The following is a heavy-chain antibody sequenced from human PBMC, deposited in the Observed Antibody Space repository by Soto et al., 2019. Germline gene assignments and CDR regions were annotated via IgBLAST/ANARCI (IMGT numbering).Heavy chain of an antibody. Sequence: GGSLRLSCPASGFTFGDYAMSWVRQAPGKGLEWVGFIRSKAYGGTTEYAASVKGRFTISRDDSKSIAYLQMNSLKTEDTAVYYCTRDGYCSGGSCYSHYYYGMDVWGQGTTVTVSS. CDR3: TRDGYCSGGSCYSHYYYGMDV. D-gene: IGHD2-15*01. CDR1: GFTFGDYA. CDR2: IRSKAYGGTT. V-gene: IGHV3-49*04. J-gene: IGHJ6*02.